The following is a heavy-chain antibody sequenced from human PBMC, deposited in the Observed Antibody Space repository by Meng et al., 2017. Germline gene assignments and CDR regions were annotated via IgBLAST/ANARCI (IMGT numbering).Heavy chain of an antibody. CDR1: GFTFSSYW. CDR2: IKQDGSEK. D-gene: IGHD3-10*01. J-gene: IGHJ3*02. CDR3: ARDFSPRLLWFGELLHKIHDAFDI. V-gene: IGHV3-7*01. Sequence: GGSLRLSCAASGFTFSSYWMSWVRQAPGKGLEWVANIKQDGSEKYYVDSVKGRFTISRDNAKNSLYLQMNSLRAEDTAVYYCARDFSPRLLWFGELLHKIHDAFDIWGQGTKVTVSS.